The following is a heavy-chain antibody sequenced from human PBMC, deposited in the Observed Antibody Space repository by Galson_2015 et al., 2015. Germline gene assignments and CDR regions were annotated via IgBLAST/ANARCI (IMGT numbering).Heavy chain of an antibody. CDR3: ARDSIVVGTDDAFDI. CDR1: GGTFSSYA. J-gene: IGHJ3*02. D-gene: IGHD2-21*02. CDR2: IIPIFGTA. V-gene: IGHV1-69*13. Sequence: SVKVSCKASGGTFSSYAISWVRQAPGQGLEWMGGIIPIFGTANYAQKFQGRVTITADESTSTAYMELSSLRSEDTAVYYCARDSIVVGTDDAFDIWGQGTMVTVSS.